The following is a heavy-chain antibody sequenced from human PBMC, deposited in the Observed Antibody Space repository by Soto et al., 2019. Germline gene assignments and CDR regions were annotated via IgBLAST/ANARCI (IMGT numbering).Heavy chain of an antibody. D-gene: IGHD2-8*02. CDR3: ARGDYGTGGYPFPYCDY. V-gene: IGHV1-2*02. CDR1: GYSFTGYY. J-gene: IGHJ4*02. CDR2: INPDSGAT. Sequence: HEHLVQSGAEVKRPGASLKVSCKASGYSFTGYYIHWVRQGPGQGLEWMGWINPDSGATNYAQNFQGRVTLTSDTSISTACMVLTSLTADDTAVYYCARGDYGTGGYPFPYCDYCGQGTLVIVSS.